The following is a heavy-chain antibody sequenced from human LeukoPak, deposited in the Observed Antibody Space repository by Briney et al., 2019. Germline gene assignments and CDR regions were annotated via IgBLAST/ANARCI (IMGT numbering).Heavy chain of an antibody. Sequence: PSETLSLTCTVSGGSISSYYWSWIRQPPGKGLEWIGYIYNSGSTNNPSLKSRVTISEDTSKSQFSLKQSSVTAADTAVYYCAGHRRLADFDYWGQGTLVTVSS. V-gene: IGHV4-59*08. CDR2: IYNSGST. CDR1: GGSISSYY. D-gene: IGHD3-9*01. CDR3: AGHRRLADFDY. J-gene: IGHJ4*02.